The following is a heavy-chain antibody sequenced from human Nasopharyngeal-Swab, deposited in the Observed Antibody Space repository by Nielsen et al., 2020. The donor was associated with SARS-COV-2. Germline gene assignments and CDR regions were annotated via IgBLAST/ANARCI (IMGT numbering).Heavy chain of an antibody. V-gene: IGHV4-4*07. CDR1: GGSISSYY. D-gene: IGHD6-19*01. J-gene: IGHJ6*02. Sequence: SETLSLTCTVSGGSISSYYWSWIRQPAGKGLEWIGRIYTSGSTNYNPSLKSRVTISVDTSKNQFSLKLSSVTAADTAVYYCARDIKGYSSGWFYYYYYGMDVWGQGTTVTVSS. CDR2: IYTSGST. CDR3: ARDIKGYSSGWFYYYYYGMDV.